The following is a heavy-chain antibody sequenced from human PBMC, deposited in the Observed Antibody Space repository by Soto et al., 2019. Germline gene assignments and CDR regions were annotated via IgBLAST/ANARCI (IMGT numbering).Heavy chain of an antibody. J-gene: IGHJ4*02. D-gene: IGHD3-9*01. CDR2: ISGSGGST. V-gene: IGHV3-23*01. CDR3: VLTGYPPIYLDY. Sequence: PAKGLEWVSAISGSGGSTYYADSVKGRFTLSRDNSKNTLYLQRNSLRAEDTAVYYVVLTGYPPIYLDYWGQGTLFSVPS.